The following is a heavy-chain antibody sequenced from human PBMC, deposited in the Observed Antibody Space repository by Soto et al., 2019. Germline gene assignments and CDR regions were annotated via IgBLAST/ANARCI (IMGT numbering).Heavy chain of an antibody. Sequence: GGSLRLSCAASGFTFSSYRMHWVRQAPGKGLVWVSRINNDGSVTNYADSVKGRFTISRDNAKSTLYLQMNSLRAEDTAVYYCAKGVGITGTTRIDYWGQGTLVTVSS. J-gene: IGHJ4*02. CDR2: INNDGSVT. V-gene: IGHV3-74*01. CDR3: AKGVGITGTTRIDY. CDR1: GFTFSSYR. D-gene: IGHD1-7*01.